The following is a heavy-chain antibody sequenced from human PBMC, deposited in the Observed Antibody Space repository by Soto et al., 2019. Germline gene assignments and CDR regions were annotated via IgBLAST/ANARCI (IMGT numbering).Heavy chain of an antibody. CDR2: INHSGST. J-gene: IGHJ5*01. D-gene: IGHD2-15*01. CDR1: GGSFSGYY. CDR3: ARAVGYCSGGSCRDS. Sequence: QVQLQQWGAGLLKPSETLSLTCAVYGGSFSGYYWSWIRQPPGKGLEWIGEINHSGSTNYNPSLRGRVPISVDRSRNQCSLEVSSVTAADTGVYYCARAVGYCSGGSCRDSWGQGTLVTVSS. V-gene: IGHV4-34*01.